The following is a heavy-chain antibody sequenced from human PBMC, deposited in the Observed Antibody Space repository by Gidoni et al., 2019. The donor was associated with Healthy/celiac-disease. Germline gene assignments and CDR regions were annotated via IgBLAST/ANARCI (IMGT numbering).Heavy chain of an antibody. CDR1: GYTFTSYA. CDR2: INAGNGNT. V-gene: IGHV1-3*01. Sequence: QVQLVQSGAEVKKPGASVKVSCKASGYTFTSYAMHWVRQTPGQRLEWMGWINAGNGNTKYSQKFQGRVTITRDTSASTAYMELSSLRSEDTAVYYCARYRAAVHRRLGAFDIWGQGTMVTVSS. CDR3: ARYRAAVHRRLGAFDI. J-gene: IGHJ3*02. D-gene: IGHD6-25*01.